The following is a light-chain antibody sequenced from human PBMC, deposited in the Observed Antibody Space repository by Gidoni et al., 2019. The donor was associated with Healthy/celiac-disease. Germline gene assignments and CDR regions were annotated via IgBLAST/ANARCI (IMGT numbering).Light chain of an antibody. CDR3: MQALQTLLMYT. CDR2: LGS. J-gene: IGKJ2*01. Sequence: EIVMTQSPLSLPVTPGEPASISCRSSQSLLHSNGYNYLDWYLQKPGQSPQLLIYLGSNRASGVPDRFSGSGSGTDFTLKISRVEAEDVGVYYCMQALQTLLMYTFGQGTKLEIK. V-gene: IGKV2-28*01. CDR1: QSLLHSNGYNY.